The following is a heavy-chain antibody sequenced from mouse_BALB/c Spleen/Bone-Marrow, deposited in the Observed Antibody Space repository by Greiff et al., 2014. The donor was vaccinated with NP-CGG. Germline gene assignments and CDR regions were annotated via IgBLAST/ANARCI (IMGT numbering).Heavy chain of an antibody. CDR2: IYPGDGDT. J-gene: IGHJ2*01. Sequence: VKLVESGAGLVRPGSSVKISCKASGYAFSSYWMNWVKQRPGQGLEWIGQIYPGDGDTNYNGKFKGKATLTADKSSSTAYMQLSSLTSEDSAVYFCARQYGNYFDYWGQGTTLTVSS. CDR1: GYAFSSYW. V-gene: IGHV1-80*01. D-gene: IGHD2-10*02. CDR3: ARQYGNYFDY.